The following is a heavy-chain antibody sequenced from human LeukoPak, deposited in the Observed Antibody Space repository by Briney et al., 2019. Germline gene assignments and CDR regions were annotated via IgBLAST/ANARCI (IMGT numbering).Heavy chain of an antibody. D-gene: IGHD3-3*01. J-gene: IGHJ3*02. CDR2: IIPIFGTA. CDR3: ARSRVVISAFDI. Sequence: SVKVSCQASGGTFSSYAISWVRQAPGQGLEWMGRIIPIFGTANYAQKLQGRVTITTDESTSTAYMELSSLRSEDTAVYYCARSRVVISAFDIWGQGTMVTVSS. V-gene: IGHV1-69*05. CDR1: GGTFSSYA.